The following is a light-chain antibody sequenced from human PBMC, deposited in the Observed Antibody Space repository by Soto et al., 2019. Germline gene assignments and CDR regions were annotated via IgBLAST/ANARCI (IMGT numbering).Light chain of an antibody. CDR3: SSYSRNSLFV. CDR2: EAT. J-gene: IGLJ1*01. CDR1: SDDVGAYKY. V-gene: IGLV2-14*01. Sequence: QSALTQPASVSGSPGQSITISCAGTSDDVGAYKYVSWYQQHPGKAPKLMIYEATNRPSGVSDRFSASKSGNTASLTISGLQAEDEADYYCSSYSRNSLFVFGSRTKLTVL.